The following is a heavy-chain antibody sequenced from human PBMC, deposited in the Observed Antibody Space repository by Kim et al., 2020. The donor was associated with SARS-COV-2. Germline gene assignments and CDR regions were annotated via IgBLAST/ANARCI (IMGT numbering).Heavy chain of an antibody. V-gene: IGHV3-21*01. Sequence: GGSLRLSCAASGFTFSSYSMNWVRQAPGKGLEWVSSISSSISYIYYADSVKGRFTISRDNAKNSLYLQMNSLRAEDTAVYYCARAPGSGLPNFDYWGQGTLVTASS. D-gene: IGHD6-19*01. CDR1: GFTFSSYS. CDR2: ISSSISYI. CDR3: ARAPGSGLPNFDY. J-gene: IGHJ4*02.